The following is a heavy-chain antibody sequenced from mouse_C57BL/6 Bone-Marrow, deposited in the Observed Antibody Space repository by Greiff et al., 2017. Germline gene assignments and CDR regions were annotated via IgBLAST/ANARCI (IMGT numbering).Heavy chain of an antibody. V-gene: IGHV1-61*01. Sequence: QVQLQQPGAELVRPGSSVKLSCKASGYTFTSYWMDWVKQRPGHGLEWIGNIYPSDSETHYNQKFKDKATLTVDKSSSTAYMQLSRLTSEDSAVYYCARGDYYGSSYLAWFAYWGQGTLVTVAA. J-gene: IGHJ3*01. CDR3: ARGDYYGSSYLAWFAY. CDR2: IYPSDSET. CDR1: GYTFTSYW. D-gene: IGHD1-1*01.